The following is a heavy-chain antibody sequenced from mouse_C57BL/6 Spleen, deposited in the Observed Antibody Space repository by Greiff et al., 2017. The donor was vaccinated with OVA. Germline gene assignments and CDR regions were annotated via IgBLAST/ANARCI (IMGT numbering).Heavy chain of an antibody. D-gene: IGHD1-1*01. CDR1: GYAFSSSW. V-gene: IGHV1-82*01. Sequence: VQLQQSGPELVKPGASVKISCKASGYAFSSSWMNWVKQRPGKGLEWIGRIYPGDGDTNYNGKLKGKATLTADKSSSTAYMQLSSLTSEDSAVYFCARPYGSSYNYAMDYWGQGTSVTVSS. CDR2: IYPGDGDT. J-gene: IGHJ4*01. CDR3: ARPYGSSYNYAMDY.